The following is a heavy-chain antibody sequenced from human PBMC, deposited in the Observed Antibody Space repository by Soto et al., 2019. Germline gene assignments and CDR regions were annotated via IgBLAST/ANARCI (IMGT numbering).Heavy chain of an antibody. CDR2: ISGSGGST. D-gene: IGHD1-26*01. V-gene: IGHV3-23*01. J-gene: IGHJ6*02. CDR3: AKAGLRGATYYYGMDV. CDR1: GFTFSSYA. Sequence: GGSLRLSCAASGFTFSSYAMSWVRQAPGKGLEWVSAISGSGGSTYYADSVKGRFTISRDNSKNTLYLQMNSLRAEDTAVYYCAKAGLRGATYYYGMDVWGQGTTVTVSS.